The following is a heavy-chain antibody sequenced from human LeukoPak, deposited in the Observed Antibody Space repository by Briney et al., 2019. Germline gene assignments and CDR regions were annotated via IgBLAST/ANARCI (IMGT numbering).Heavy chain of an antibody. V-gene: IGHV1-69*13. CDR3: ARDRDYGDDECFFDY. D-gene: IGHD4-17*01. Sequence: GASVKVSCKASGGTFSSYAIGWVRQAPGQGLEWMGGIIPIFGTANYAQKFQGRVTITADESTSTAYMELSSLRSEDTAVYYCARDRDYGDDECFFDYWGQGTLVTVSS. CDR1: GGTFSSYA. CDR2: IIPIFGTA. J-gene: IGHJ4*02.